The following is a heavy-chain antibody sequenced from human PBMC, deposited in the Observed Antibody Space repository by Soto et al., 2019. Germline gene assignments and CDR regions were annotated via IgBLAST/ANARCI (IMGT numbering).Heavy chain of an antibody. CDR2: INPSGGRT. V-gene: IGHV1-46*01. Sequence: ASVKVSCKASGYILSSYNMHWVRQAPGQGLEWMGIINPSGGRTSYAQKFQDRVTMTRDTSTSTVYMELSSLRSEDTAVYYCARTYCAADCPRRDFDYWGQGTLVTSPQ. J-gene: IGHJ4*02. D-gene: IGHD2-21*02. CDR1: GYILSSYN. CDR3: ARTYCAADCPRRDFDY.